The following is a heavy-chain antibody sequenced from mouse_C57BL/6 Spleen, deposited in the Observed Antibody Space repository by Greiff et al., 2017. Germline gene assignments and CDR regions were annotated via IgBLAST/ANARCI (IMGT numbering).Heavy chain of an antibody. CDR3: ARAPTYGSSYNYAMDY. D-gene: IGHD1-1*01. CDR1: GYTFTSYT. Sequence: VQLQQSGAELARPGASVKMSCKASGYTFTSYTMHWVKQRPGQGLEWIGYINPSSGYTKYNQKFKDKATLTADKSSSTAYMQLSSLTSEDSAVYYCARAPTYGSSYNYAMDYWGQGTSVTVSS. V-gene: IGHV1-4*01. J-gene: IGHJ4*01. CDR2: INPSSGYT.